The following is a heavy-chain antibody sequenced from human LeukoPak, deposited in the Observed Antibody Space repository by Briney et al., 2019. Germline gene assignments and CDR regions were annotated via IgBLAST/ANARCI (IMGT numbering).Heavy chain of an antibody. J-gene: IGHJ3*02. Sequence: ASVKVSCKVSGYTLTELSMHWVRQAPGQGLEWMGIINPSGGSTSYAQKFHGRVTMTRDTSTSTVYMELSSLRSEDTAVYYCAFSSGWRGAFDIWGQGTMVTVSS. CDR1: GYTLTELS. V-gene: IGHV1-46*01. CDR3: AFSSGWRGAFDI. D-gene: IGHD6-19*01. CDR2: INPSGGST.